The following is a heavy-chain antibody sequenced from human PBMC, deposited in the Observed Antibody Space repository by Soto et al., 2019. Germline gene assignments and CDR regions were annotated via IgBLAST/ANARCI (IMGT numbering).Heavy chain of an antibody. J-gene: IGHJ4*02. CDR1: GFSLSTSGVG. CDR2: IYWDDDK. D-gene: IGHD1-26*01. CDR3: AHTVHGTVNDY. V-gene: IGHV2-5*02. Sequence: QITLKESGPTLVKPTQTLTLTCTFSGFSLSTSGVGVGWIRQPPGKALEWLALIYWDDDKRYSPSLKSRLTTTXXTSKTQVVLTMTNMDPVDTATYYCAHTVHGTVNDYWGQGTLVTVSS.